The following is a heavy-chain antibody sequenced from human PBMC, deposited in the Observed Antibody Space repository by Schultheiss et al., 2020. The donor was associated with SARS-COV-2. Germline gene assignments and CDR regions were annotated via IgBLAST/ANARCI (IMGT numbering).Heavy chain of an antibody. CDR3: AKHVSPYGGQKGY. V-gene: IGHV4-39*01. CDR2: IYYSGST. CDR1: GGSFSGFY. J-gene: IGHJ4*02. Sequence: SETLSLTCAVYGGSFSGFYWGWIRQPPGKGLEWIGSIYYSGSTYYNPSLKSRVTMSIDTSKNQFSLKLSSVTTADTAVYYCAKHVSPYGGQKGYWGQGTLVTVSS. D-gene: IGHD3-16*01.